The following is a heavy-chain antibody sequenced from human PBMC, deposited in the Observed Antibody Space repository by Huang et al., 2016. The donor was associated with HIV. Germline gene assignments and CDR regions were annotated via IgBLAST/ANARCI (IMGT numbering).Heavy chain of an antibody. CDR3: TRLYTELESFDTPLDRGGTHNGFDP. Sequence: EVQLVQSGAAVSKPGESLRISCKTSGYNFSSSWFDWVRLTPGRGMEWRGRKTEEDYETRYSTHSERKGNRDDDNDNKTAFQQWGGLKGSDSDLYYCTRLYTELESFDTPLDRGGTHNGFDPWGQGTLVIVS. V-gene: IGHV5-51*01. D-gene: IGHD2-15*01. CDR1: GYNFSSSW. J-gene: IGHJ5*02. CDR2: KTEEDYET.